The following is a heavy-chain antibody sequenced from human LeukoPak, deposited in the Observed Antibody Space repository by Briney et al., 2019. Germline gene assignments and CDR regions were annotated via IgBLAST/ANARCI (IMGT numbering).Heavy chain of an antibody. CDR2: ISASGGST. D-gene: IGHD6-19*01. CDR3: AKARSGWYLFDY. V-gene: IGHV3-23*01. J-gene: IGHJ4*02. Sequence: GGSLRLSCAASGFTFTNSAMGWVRQAPGKGLEWVSSISASGGSTYYADSVKGRFTISRNNSKNTLYLQMNSLRVEDTAIYYCAKARSGWYLFDYWGQETLVTVCS. CDR1: GFTFTNSA.